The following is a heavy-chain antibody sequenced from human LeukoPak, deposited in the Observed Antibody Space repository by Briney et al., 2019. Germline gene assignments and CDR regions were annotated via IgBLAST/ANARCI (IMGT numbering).Heavy chain of an antibody. D-gene: IGHD6-13*01. CDR1: GFSFSSAW. Sequence: GGSLRLSCAASGFSFSSAWMNWVRQAPGKGLEWVSYISSTYDTIYYADSVKGRFTISRDNVKNSLYLQMNSLRDEDTAVYYCVISSWDFWGQGALVTVSS. CDR2: ISSTYDTI. V-gene: IGHV3-48*02. J-gene: IGHJ4*02. CDR3: VISSWDF.